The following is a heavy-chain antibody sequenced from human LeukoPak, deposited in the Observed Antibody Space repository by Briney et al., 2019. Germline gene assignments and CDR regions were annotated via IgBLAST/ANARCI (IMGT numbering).Heavy chain of an antibody. V-gene: IGHV3-7*04. D-gene: IGHD5-18*01. J-gene: IGHJ4*02. CDR1: GFTFSNAW. CDR3: AGGVYSYGYDY. Sequence: PGGSLRLSCAASGFTFSNAWMSWVRQAPGKGLEWVANIKQDGSEKYYVDSVKGRFTISRDNAKNSLYLQMNSLRAEDTAVYYCAGGVYSYGYDYWGQGTLVTVSS. CDR2: IKQDGSEK.